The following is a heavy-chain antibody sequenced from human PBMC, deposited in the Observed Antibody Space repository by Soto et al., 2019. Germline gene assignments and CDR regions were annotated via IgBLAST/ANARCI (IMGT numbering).Heavy chain of an antibody. CDR2: ISYDGSNK. CDR3: AREPTLFDY. V-gene: IGHV3-30*03. Sequence: QVQLVESGGGVVQPGRSLRLSCAASGFTFSSYGMHWVRQAPGKGLEWVAVISYDGSNKYYADSVKGRFTISRDNSKNTLYLQMNSLRAEDTAVYYCAREPTLFDYWGQGTLVTVSS. CDR1: GFTFSSYG. J-gene: IGHJ4*02.